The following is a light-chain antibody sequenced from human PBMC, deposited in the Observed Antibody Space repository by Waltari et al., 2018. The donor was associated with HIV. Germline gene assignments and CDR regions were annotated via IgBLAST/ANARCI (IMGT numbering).Light chain of an antibody. CDR2: DAS. V-gene: IGKV1-33*01. CDR3: QQFENLPFT. J-gene: IGKJ3*01. CDR1: QDITTS. Sequence: IQMTQSPSSLSASVGSRVTITCQASQDITTSLNWYQQKPGKTPKLLIHDASNLETGVPSRFTGSGSGTEFTFTISSLQPEDIATYYCQQFENLPFTFGPGTKVDLK.